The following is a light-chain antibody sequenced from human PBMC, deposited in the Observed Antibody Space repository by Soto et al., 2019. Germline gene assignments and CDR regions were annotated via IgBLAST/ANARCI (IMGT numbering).Light chain of an antibody. CDR2: ASS. Sequence: DIQLTQSPASLSASVGDGVTITCRASQTISRYLNWYQQKPGTAPKLLIYASSTLQSGVPARFSGRGSGTDFTLTISSLQPEDFATYFCQQSYITPWTFGQGTKVDIK. V-gene: IGKV1-39*01. CDR3: QQSYITPWT. J-gene: IGKJ1*01. CDR1: QTISRY.